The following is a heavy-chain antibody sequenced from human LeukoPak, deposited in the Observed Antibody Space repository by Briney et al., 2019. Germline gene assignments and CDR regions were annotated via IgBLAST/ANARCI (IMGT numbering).Heavy chain of an antibody. J-gene: IGHJ4*02. Sequence: PGGSLRLSCAASGFTFSSYAMHWDRQAPGKGLEWVAVISYDGSNKYYADSVKGRFTISRDNSKNTLYLKMNSLRAEDTAVYYCARSNYDFWSAPDYWGQATLVTVSS. CDR2: ISYDGSNK. CDR1: GFTFSSYA. CDR3: ARSNYDFWSAPDY. V-gene: IGHV3-30-3*01. D-gene: IGHD3-3*01.